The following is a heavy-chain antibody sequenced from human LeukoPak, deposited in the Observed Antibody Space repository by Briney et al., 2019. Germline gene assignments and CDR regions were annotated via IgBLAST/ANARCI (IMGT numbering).Heavy chain of an antibody. D-gene: IGHD1-20*01. CDR1: GFTFTSSA. J-gene: IGHJ4*02. V-gene: IGHV1-58*02. CDR2: IVVGSGNT. CDR3: AAVRYDWNDGDYFDY. Sequence: ASVKVSCKASGFTFTSSAMQWVRQARGQRLEWIGWIVVGSGNTNYAQKFQERVTITRDMSTSTAYMELSSLRSEDTAVYYCAAVRYDWNDGDYFDYWGQGTLVTVSS.